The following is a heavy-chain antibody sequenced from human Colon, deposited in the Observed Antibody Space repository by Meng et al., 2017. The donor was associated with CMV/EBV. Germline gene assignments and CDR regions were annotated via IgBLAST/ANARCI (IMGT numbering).Heavy chain of an antibody. V-gene: IGHV1-2*02. D-gene: IGHD2-8*02. CDR3: ARKMGVYYFDY. CDR2: VDPNSGGT. Sequence: QVQLVQSGAEVKKPXXSVKVSCKASGYTFTGYYMHWVRQAPGQGLEWMGWVDPNSGGTNYAQKFQGRVTMTRDTSINTAYMELSRLRSDDTAVYYCARKMGVYYFDYRGPGTLGTVSS. J-gene: IGHJ4*02. CDR1: GYTFTGYY.